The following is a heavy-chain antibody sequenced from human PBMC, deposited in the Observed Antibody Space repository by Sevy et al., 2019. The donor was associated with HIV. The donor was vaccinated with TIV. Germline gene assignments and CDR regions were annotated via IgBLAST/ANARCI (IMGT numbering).Heavy chain of an antibody. CDR3: ARDRPKLRFLEWFRSSEYGMDV. CDR2: TYYRSKWYN. Sequence: QSQTLSLTCAISGDSVSSNSAAWNWIRQSPSRGLEWLGRTYYRSKWYNDYAVSVKSRITINPDTSKNQFSLQLNSVTPEDTAVYYCARDRPKLRFLEWFRSSEYGMDVRGQGTTVTVSS. D-gene: IGHD3-3*01. J-gene: IGHJ6*02. CDR1: GDSVSSNSAA. V-gene: IGHV6-1*01.